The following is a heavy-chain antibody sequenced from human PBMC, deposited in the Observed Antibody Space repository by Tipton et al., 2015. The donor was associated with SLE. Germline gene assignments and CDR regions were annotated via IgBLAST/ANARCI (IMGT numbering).Heavy chain of an antibody. CDR2: IYYSGST. Sequence: LRLSCTVSGGPISSYYWSWIRQPPGKGLEWIGYIYYSGSTNYNPSLKSRVTISVDTSKNQFSLKLSSVTAADTAVYYCARERVAVAATPWYFDLWGRGTLVTVSS. J-gene: IGHJ2*01. CDR3: ARERVAVAATPWYFDL. D-gene: IGHD6-19*01. V-gene: IGHV4-59*01. CDR1: GGPISSYY.